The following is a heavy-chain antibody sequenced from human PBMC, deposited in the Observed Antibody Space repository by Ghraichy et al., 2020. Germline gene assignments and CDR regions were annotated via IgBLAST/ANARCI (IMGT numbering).Heavy chain of an antibody. V-gene: IGHV3-7*04. J-gene: IGHJ4*02. D-gene: IGHD1-26*01. CDR3: ARDLYSGSYSENY. CDR2: INEDGGDV. Sequence: GGYLRLSCVGSGFTFSRYWMNWVRQVPGKGLEWVANINEDGGDVYYVNSVKGRFTVSRDNAKNSLFLQMNSLRAEDTAVYYCARDLYSGSYSENYWGQGALVTVSS. CDR1: GFTFSRYW.